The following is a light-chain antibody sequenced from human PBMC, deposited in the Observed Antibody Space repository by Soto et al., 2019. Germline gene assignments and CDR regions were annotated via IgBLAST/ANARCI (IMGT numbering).Light chain of an antibody. Sequence: EIVLTQSPGTLSLSPGARATLSCRASQSVSSSYLAWYQQTPGQAPRLLIYDASNRATGIPPRFRGSGSGTDFTLTISRLEPEDFALYYCQQYGSSPPLTFGGGTKVDIK. CDR1: QSVSSSY. CDR2: DAS. J-gene: IGKJ4*01. CDR3: QQYGSSPPLT. V-gene: IGKV3-20*01.